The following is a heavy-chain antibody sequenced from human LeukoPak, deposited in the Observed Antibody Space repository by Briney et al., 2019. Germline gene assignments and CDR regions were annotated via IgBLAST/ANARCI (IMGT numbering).Heavy chain of an antibody. CDR3: ARNVLLWFGEFLYFDY. J-gene: IGHJ4*02. CDR1: GGSISSSSYY. Sequence: KPSETLSLTCTVSGGSISSSSYYWGWIRQPPGKGLEWIGSIYYSGSTYYNPSLKSRVTISVDTSKNQFSLKLSSVTAADTAVYYCARNVLLWFGEFLYFDYWGRGTLVTVSS. V-gene: IGHV4-39*01. CDR2: IYYSGST. D-gene: IGHD3-10*01.